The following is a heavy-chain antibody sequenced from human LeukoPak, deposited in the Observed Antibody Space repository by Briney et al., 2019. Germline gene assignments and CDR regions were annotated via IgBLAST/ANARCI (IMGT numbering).Heavy chain of an antibody. CDR1: GFTFDDYA. J-gene: IGHJ3*02. CDR3: AKDQYSYGPDAFDI. CDR2: ISWNSGSI. V-gene: IGHV3-9*01. Sequence: GRSLRLSCAASGFTFDDYAMHWVRQAPGKGLEWVSGISWNSGSIGYADSVKGRFTISRDNAKNSLYLQMNSLRAEDTALNYCAKDQYSYGPDAFDIWGQGTMVTVSS. D-gene: IGHD5-18*01.